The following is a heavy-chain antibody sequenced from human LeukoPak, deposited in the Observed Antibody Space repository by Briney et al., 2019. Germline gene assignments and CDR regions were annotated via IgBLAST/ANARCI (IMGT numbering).Heavy chain of an antibody. J-gene: IGHJ4*02. CDR1: GGTFSSYA. CDR2: IIPILGIA. V-gene: IGHV1-69*04. D-gene: IGHD3-22*01. Sequence: ASVKVSCKASGGTFSSYAISWVRQAPGQGLEWMGRIIPILGIANYAQKFQGRVTITADKSTSTAYMELSSLRSEDTAVYYCARDLTTFYYDSSGYYAAYWGQGTLVTVSS. CDR3: ARDLTTFYYDSSGYYAAY.